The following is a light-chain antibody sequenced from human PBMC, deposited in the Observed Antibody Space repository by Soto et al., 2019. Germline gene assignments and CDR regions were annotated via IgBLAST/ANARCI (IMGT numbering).Light chain of an antibody. Sequence: DRVTITGRASQSISSWLAWYQQKPGRAPKLLIYDASSLESGVPSRFSGSGSGTEFTLTISSLHPDDFAIYYCQQVKGFPMTCGQGTGLDI. CDR3: QQVKGFPMT. J-gene: IGKJ5*01. CDR2: DAS. V-gene: IGKV1-5*01. CDR1: QSISSW.